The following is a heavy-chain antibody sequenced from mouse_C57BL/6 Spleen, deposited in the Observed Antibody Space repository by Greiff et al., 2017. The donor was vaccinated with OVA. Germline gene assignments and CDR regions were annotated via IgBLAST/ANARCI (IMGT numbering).Heavy chain of an antibody. CDR2: ISSGSSTI. V-gene: IGHV5-17*01. CDR3: ARGPIATVFDD. D-gene: IGHD1-1*01. J-gene: IGHJ2*01. Sequence: EVKLMESGGGLVKPGGSLKLSCAASGFTFSDYGMHWVRQAPEKGLEWVAYISSGSSTIYYADTVKGRFTISRDNAKNTLFLQMTSLRSEDTAMYYCARGPIATVFDDWGQGTTLTVSS. CDR1: GFTFSDYG.